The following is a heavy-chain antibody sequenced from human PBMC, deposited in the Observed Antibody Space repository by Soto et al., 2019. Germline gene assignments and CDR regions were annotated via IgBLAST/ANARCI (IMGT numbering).Heavy chain of an antibody. J-gene: IGHJ5*02. CDR1: GFTVSSNY. V-gene: IGHV3-66*01. CDR2: IYSGGST. CDR3: ARVPLVVVAATHPAGGGYNWFDP. Sequence: GGSLRLSCAASGFTVSSNYMSWVRQAPGKGLEWVSVIYSGGSTYYADSVKGRFTISRDNSKNTLYLQMNSLRAEDTAVYYCARVPLVVVAATHPAGGGYNWFDPWGQGTLVTVSS. D-gene: IGHD2-15*01.